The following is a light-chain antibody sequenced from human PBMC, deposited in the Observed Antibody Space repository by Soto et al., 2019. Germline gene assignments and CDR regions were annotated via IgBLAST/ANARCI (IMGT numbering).Light chain of an antibody. J-gene: IGLJ1*01. Sequence: QSALTQPASVSGSPGQSITVSCTGTSSDVGGYGYVSWYQQHPGKAPKLMIYEVSNRPSGVSNRFSGSKSGNTASLTISGLQAADEADYYCSSYTSSSTYIFGTGTKVTVL. CDR2: EVS. CDR1: SSDVGGYGY. V-gene: IGLV2-14*01. CDR3: SSYTSSSTYI.